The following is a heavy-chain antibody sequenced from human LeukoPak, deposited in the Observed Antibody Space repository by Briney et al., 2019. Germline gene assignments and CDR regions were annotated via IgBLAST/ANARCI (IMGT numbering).Heavy chain of an antibody. CDR1: GYTFSSYG. V-gene: IGHV1-18*01. J-gene: IGHJ3*02. CDR3: ARDWYYDISLDAFDI. D-gene: IGHD3-9*01. CDR2: ISAYNGNT. Sequence: GASVKVSCKASGYTFSSYGISWVRQAPGQGLEWMGWISAYNGNTYYAQQLQGRVTMTTDTSTSTAYMELRSLRSDDTAVYYCARDWYYDISLDAFDIWGQGTMVTVSS.